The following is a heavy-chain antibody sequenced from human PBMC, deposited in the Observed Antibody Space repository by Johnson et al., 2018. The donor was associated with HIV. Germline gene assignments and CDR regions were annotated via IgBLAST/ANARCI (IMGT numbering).Heavy chain of an antibody. CDR2: IYSGGST. CDR3: AKDRRVYYVWGSYRTSDAFDI. J-gene: IGHJ3*02. Sequence: VQLVESGGDLVQPGRSRKLSCTASGFTLGDYAMSWFRHAPGKGLEWVSVIYSGGSTYYAYSVKGRFTISRDNSKNTLYLQMNSLRTEDTAVYYCAKDRRVYYVWGSYRTSDAFDIWGQGTMVTVSS. D-gene: IGHD3-16*02. V-gene: IGHV3-66*02. CDR1: GFTLGDYA.